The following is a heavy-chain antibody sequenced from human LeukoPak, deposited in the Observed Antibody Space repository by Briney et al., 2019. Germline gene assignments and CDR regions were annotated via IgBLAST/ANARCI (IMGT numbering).Heavy chain of an antibody. CDR1: GGSISSSSYY. D-gene: IGHD6-13*01. CDR3: ARYGYSSSWSDY. CDR2: IYYSGST. V-gene: IGHV4-39*07. Sequence: SETLSLTCTVSGGSISSSSYYWGWIRQPPGKGLEWIGSIYYSGSTYYNPSLKSRVTISVDTSKNQFSLKLSSVTAADTAVYYCARYGYSSSWSDYWGQGTLVTVSS. J-gene: IGHJ4*02.